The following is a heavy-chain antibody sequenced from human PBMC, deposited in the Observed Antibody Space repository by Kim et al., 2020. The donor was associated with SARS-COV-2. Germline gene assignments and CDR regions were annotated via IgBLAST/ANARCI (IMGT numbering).Heavy chain of an antibody. D-gene: IGHD2-15*01. CDR3: ARSPLLTGAFDI. Sequence: RYSPSFQGQVTISADKSISTAYLQWSSLKASDTAMYYCARSPLLTGAFDIWGQGTMVTVSS. V-gene: IGHV5-51*01. J-gene: IGHJ3*02.